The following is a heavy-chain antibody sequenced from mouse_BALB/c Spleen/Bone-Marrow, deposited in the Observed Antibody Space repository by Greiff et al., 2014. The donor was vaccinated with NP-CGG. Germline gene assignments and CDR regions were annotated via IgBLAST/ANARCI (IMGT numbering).Heavy chain of an antibody. Sequence: QVQLKESGAELVKPGASVKLSCKASGYTFTSYWMHWVKQRPGQGLEWIGEINPSNGRTNYNEKFKNKATLTVDKSSSTAYMQLSSLTSEDSAVYYCARGDILYAMDYWGQGTSVTVSS. CDR1: GYTFTSYW. CDR2: INPSNGRT. V-gene: IGHV1S81*02. CDR3: ARGDILYAMDY. J-gene: IGHJ4*01.